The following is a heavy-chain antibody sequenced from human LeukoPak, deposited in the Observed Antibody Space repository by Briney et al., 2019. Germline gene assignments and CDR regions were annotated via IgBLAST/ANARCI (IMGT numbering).Heavy chain of an antibody. J-gene: IGHJ1*01. CDR2: ISYDGSNT. Sequence: GRSLRLSCAASGFTFSTYAMHWVRQAPGKGLEWVAIISYDGSNTFYADSVKGRFTISRDNSKNTLHLQMNSLRAEDTAVYYCARGRGSYLLRDAEYFQYWGQGTLVTVSS. CDR1: GFTFSTYA. D-gene: IGHD1-26*01. V-gene: IGHV3-30-3*01. CDR3: ARGRGSYLLRDAEYFQY.